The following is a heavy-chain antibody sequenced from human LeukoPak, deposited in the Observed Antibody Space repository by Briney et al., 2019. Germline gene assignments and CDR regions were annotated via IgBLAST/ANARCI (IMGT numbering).Heavy chain of an antibody. D-gene: IGHD2-2*01. J-gene: IGHJ5*02. Sequence: SETLSLTCTVSGGSISSSSYYWGWIRQPPGKGLEWIGSFYYSGNTYYNPSLKSRVIVSVDTSKNQFSLKLSSVTAADVAVYYCARGGRNQLLINWFDAWGQGTLVTVSS. CDR1: GGSISSSSYY. CDR3: ARGGRNQLLINWFDA. V-gene: IGHV4-39*02. CDR2: FYYSGNT.